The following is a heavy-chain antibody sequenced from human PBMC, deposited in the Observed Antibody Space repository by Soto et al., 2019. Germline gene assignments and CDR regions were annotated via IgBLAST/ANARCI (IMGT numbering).Heavy chain of an antibody. Sequence: QVQLVESGGGVVQPGRSLRLSCAASAFTFSHYGMHWVRQAPGKGLEWVAVISFDGSSTYYADSVKGRFTISRDNSKNTLYLHTNSLRPEDTAVYYCAKDWGPPFSSSWYYDFWGQGTLVTVSS. D-gene: IGHD6-13*01. CDR1: AFTFSHYG. CDR2: ISFDGSST. CDR3: AKDWGPPFSSSWYYDF. J-gene: IGHJ4*02. V-gene: IGHV3-30*18.